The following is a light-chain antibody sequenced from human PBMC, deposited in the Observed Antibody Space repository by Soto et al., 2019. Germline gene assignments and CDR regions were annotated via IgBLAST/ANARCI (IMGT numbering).Light chain of an antibody. V-gene: IGKV1-16*01. CDR3: QQCNTYPLT. Sequence: DIQMTQSPSSLSASVGDRVTITCRASQGIKNNLAWFQQKPGKAPKALIYAASNLQTGVPSRFSGSGSGTDFTLTISSRQPDDFATYYCQQCNTYPLTFGEGTKVEV. J-gene: IGKJ4*01. CDR1: QGIKNN. CDR2: AAS.